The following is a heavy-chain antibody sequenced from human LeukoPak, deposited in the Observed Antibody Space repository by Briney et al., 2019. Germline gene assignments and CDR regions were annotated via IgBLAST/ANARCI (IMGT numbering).Heavy chain of an antibody. D-gene: IGHD6-13*01. CDR2: IIPIFGTA. Sequence: ASVKVSCKASGGTFSSYAISWVRQAPGQGLEWMGGIIPIFGTANYAQKFQGRVTITADESTSTAYMELGSLRSEDTAVYYCARLGIAAAADDYWGQGTLVTVSS. V-gene: IGHV1-69*13. J-gene: IGHJ4*02. CDR3: ARLGIAAAADDY. CDR1: GGTFSSYA.